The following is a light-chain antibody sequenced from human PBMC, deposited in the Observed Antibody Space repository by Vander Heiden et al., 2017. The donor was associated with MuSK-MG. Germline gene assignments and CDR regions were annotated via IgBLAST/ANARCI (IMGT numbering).Light chain of an antibody. CDR2: AAS. V-gene: IGKV3-11*01. J-gene: IGKJ5*01. CDR1: QSVSSY. CDR3: LQSSNWPFT. Sequence: EIVLTQSPATLSLSPGERATLSCRASQSVSSYLAWYQQKPGQAPRLLIYAASNRATGIPARFSGSGSGTDFTLTISSLEPEDFAVYYCLQSSNWPFTFGQGTRLXIK.